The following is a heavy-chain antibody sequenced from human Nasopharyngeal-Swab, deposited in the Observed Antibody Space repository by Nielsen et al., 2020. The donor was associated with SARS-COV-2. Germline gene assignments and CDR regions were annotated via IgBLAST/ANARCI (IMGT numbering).Heavy chain of an antibody. V-gene: IGHV3-9*01. D-gene: IGHD3/OR15-3a*01. CDR3: AKDILGSWTLSD. Sequence: GGSLRLSCAASGFSFGNYAMHWVRQAPGKGLEWVSSICWNSGKIDYADSVKGRFTISRDNAKNSLFLQMDSLSTEDTAFYYCAKDILGSWTLSDWGQGTLVTVSS. CDR2: ICWNSGKI. J-gene: IGHJ4*02. CDR1: GFSFGNYA.